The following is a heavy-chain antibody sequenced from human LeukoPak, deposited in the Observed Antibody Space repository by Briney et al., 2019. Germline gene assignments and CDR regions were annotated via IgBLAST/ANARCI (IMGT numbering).Heavy chain of an antibody. CDR2: IYYSGNT. CDR1: GASISSGAYS. V-gene: IGHV4-31*03. D-gene: IGHD3-3*01. Sequence: SQTLSLTCTVSGASISSGAYSWSWVRQHPGKGLEWIAYIYYSGNTYYDPSLKRRVTISVDTSKNQFSLKLSSVTAADTAVYYCARTITIFGALGYFDYWGQGTLVTVSS. J-gene: IGHJ4*02. CDR3: ARTITIFGALGYFDY.